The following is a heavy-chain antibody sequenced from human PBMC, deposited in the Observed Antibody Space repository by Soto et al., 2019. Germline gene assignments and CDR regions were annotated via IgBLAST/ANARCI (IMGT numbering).Heavy chain of an antibody. CDR1: GYTFSNYA. V-gene: IGHV1-18*01. D-gene: IGHD3-3*01. J-gene: IGHJ6*02. CDR2: ITAHNGNT. Sequence: QVQLVQSGGEVKKPGASVKVSCKASGYTFSNYAISWVRQAPGQGLEWMGWITAHNGNTKYAQKFQARVTMTTDTSTSTASMELRSLTSYDTAVYYCARDAPYDDFWSGVMELYYYGMDVWGQGTTVTVSS. CDR3: ARDAPYDDFWSGVMELYYYGMDV.